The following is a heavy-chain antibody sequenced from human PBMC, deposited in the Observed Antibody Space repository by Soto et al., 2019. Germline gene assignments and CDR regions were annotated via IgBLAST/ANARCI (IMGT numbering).Heavy chain of an antibody. D-gene: IGHD2-2*01. Sequence: NPSETLSLTCTVSGGSISSGGYYWSWIRQHPGKGLEWIGYIYYSGSTYYNPSLKSRVTISVDTSKNQFSLKLSSVTAADTAVYYCARDLGVDCSSTSCYFYYYGMDVWGQGTTVTVSS. V-gene: IGHV4-31*03. CDR3: ARDLGVDCSSTSCYFYYYGMDV. CDR1: GGSISSGGYY. J-gene: IGHJ6*02. CDR2: IYYSGST.